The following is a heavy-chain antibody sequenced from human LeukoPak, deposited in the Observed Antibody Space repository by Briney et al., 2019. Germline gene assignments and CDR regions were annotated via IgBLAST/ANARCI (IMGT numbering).Heavy chain of an antibody. V-gene: IGHV1-8*01. CDR2: MNPNSGNT. D-gene: IGHD6-13*01. CDR1: GYTFTSYD. Sequence: ASVKVSCKASGYTFTSYDINWVRQAPGQGLEWMGWMNPNSGNTGYAQKFQGRVTMTRNTSISTAYMELSSLRSEDTAVYYCARGYTGSWPYYFDYWGQGTLVTVSS. J-gene: IGHJ4*02. CDR3: ARGYTGSWPYYFDY.